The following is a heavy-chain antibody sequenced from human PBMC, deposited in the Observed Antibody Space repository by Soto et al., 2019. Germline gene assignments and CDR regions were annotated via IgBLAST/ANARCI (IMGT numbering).Heavy chain of an antibody. Sequence: SETLSLTCTVSGGSMSSSNWWNWVRQAPGVGLEWIAYVYYSGYTHYNPSLKSRVTISVDTSKNQFSLKLTSVTAADTAVYYCARRYGSCFDYWGQGTLVTSPQ. CDR3: ARRYGSCFDY. J-gene: IGHJ4*02. CDR1: GGSMSSSNW. CDR2: VYYSGYT. V-gene: IGHV4-59*01. D-gene: IGHD5-18*01.